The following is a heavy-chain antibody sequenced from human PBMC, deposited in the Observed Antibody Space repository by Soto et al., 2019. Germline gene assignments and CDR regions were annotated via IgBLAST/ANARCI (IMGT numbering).Heavy chain of an antibody. CDR2: ISSNSETT. D-gene: IGHD5-12*01. CDR1: GFIADDYA. Sequence: EMQLVESGGGLVQPGRSLRLSCVGSGFIADDYAMHWVRQPPGKGLEWVSGISSNSETTNYADSVKGRFTISRDNAKTSLFLQMNGLRPEETALYYCSKDMNWGGITTIHYFDSWGHGTLVTVSS. CDR3: SKDMNWGGITTIHYFDS. J-gene: IGHJ5*01. V-gene: IGHV3-9*02.